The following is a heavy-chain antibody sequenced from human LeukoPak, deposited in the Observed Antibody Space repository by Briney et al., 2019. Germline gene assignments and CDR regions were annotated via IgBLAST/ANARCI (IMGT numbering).Heavy chain of an antibody. CDR1: GGTYSSYA. CDR2: IIPIFGTA. Sequence: GASVKVSCKASGGTYSSYAISWVRQAPGQGLEWMGGIIPIFGTANYAQKFQGRVTITTDESTSTAYMELSSLRSEDTAVYYCARVEGKGARPILGWGQGTLVTVSS. J-gene: IGHJ4*02. D-gene: IGHD6-6*01. CDR3: ARVEGKGARPILG. V-gene: IGHV1-69*05.